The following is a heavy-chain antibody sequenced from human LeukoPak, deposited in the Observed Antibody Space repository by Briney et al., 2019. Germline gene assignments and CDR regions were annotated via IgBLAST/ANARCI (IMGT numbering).Heavy chain of an antibody. J-gene: IGHJ4*02. D-gene: IGHD1-26*01. CDR1: GFTFSSYA. CDR2: ISYDGSNK. V-gene: IGHV3-30-3*01. CDR3: ARAGISGSYSLPPFDY. Sequence: GGSLRLSCAASGFTFSSYAMPWVRQAPGKGLEWVAVISYDGSNKYYADSVKGRFTISRDNSKNTLYLQMNSLRAEDTAVYYCARAGISGSYSLPPFDYWGQGTLVTVSS.